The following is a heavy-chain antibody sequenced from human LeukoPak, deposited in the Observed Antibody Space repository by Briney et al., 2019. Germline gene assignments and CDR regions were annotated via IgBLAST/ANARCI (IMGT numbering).Heavy chain of an antibody. CDR1: GFTFDDYN. CDR2: ITWNGDST. Sequence: PGGSLRLPCAASGFTFDDYNMHWVRQAPGKGLEWVSLITWNGDSTYYADSVEGRFTISRDNSKNSLYLQMNSLRTEDTALYYCAKDKWLRGYYYYYMDVWGKGTTVTVSS. J-gene: IGHJ6*03. D-gene: IGHD5-12*01. V-gene: IGHV3-43*01. CDR3: AKDKWLRGYYYYYMDV.